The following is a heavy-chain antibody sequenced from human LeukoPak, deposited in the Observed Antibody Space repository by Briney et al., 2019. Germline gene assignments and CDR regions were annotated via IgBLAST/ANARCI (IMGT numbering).Heavy chain of an antibody. D-gene: IGHD2-2*01. CDR1: GYTFTGYY. CDR2: INPNSGGT. CDR3: ATVNRSRRYCSSTSCYPNPTRYFDY. Sequence: ASVTVSCKASGYTFTGYYMHWVRQAHGQGLEWVGWINPNSGGTNYAQKFQGRVTMTRDTSISTAYMELSRQRSDDTAVYSCATVNRSRRYCSSTSCYPNPTRYFDYWGQGTLVTVSS. J-gene: IGHJ4*02. V-gene: IGHV1-2*02.